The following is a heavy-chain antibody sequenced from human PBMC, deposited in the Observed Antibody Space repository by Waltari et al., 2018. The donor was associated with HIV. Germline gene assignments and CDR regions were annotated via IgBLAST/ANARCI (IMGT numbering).Heavy chain of an antibody. V-gene: IGHV1-69*01. Sequence: QVQLVQSGAEVKKPGSSVKVSCKASGGTFSSYAISRVRQAPGQGLEWLGGIIPIFCTSIYAQNFQGRVTITADESTSTAYMELSSLRSEDTAVYYCSRMNEVAVAGTGFDAFDIWGQGTKVTVSS. CDR1: GGTFSSYA. CDR3: SRMNEVAVAGTGFDAFDI. CDR2: IIPIFCTS. D-gene: IGHD6-19*01. J-gene: IGHJ3*02.